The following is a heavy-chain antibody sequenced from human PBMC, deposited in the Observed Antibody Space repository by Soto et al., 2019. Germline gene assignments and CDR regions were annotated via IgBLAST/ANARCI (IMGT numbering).Heavy chain of an antibody. Sequence: PGGSLRLSCAATGFTFSDYAMHWVRQAPGKGLEYVSSITIEGGSTYYSDSVKGRFTVSRANSKNTLYLHMISLRPDDTAVYYCVKAAIATRTAWFDPWGQGTLVTVSS. CDR2: ITIEGGST. CDR1: GFTFSDYA. CDR3: VKAAIATRTAWFDP. D-gene: IGHD2-21*01. V-gene: IGHV3-64D*06. J-gene: IGHJ5*02.